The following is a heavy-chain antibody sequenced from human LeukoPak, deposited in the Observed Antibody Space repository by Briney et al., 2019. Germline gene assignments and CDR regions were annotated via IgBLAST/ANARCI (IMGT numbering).Heavy chain of an antibody. CDR2: IYTSGST. CDR1: GGPISSSGYL. CDR3: ARDRYMDV. V-gene: IGHV4-61*02. J-gene: IGHJ6*03. Sequence: PSETLSLTCTVSGGPISSSGYLWSWIRQPAGKGLEWIGRIYTSGSTDYNPSLKSRVTISLDTSKNQFSLKLTSVTVADTAVYYCARDRYMDVWGKGTTVTVSS.